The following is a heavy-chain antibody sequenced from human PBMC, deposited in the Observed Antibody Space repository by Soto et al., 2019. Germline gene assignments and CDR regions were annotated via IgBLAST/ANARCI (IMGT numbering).Heavy chain of an antibody. J-gene: IGHJ4*02. CDR3: ARSEESLGVVDFDY. Sequence: SETLSLTCTVSGGSISSGGYYWSWIRQHPGKGLEWIGYIYYSGSTYYNPSLKSRVTISVDTSKNQFSLKLSSVTAADTAVYYCARSEESLGVVDFDYWGQGTLVTVSS. V-gene: IGHV4-31*03. D-gene: IGHD3-3*01. CDR2: IYYSGST. CDR1: GGSISSGGYY.